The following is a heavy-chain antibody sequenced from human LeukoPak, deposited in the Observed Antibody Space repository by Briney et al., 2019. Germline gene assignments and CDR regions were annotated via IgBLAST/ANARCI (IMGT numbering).Heavy chain of an antibody. D-gene: IGHD2-15*01. CDR3: ARESGAVRRCSGGSCYSGSGYYGMDV. Sequence: GRSLRLSCAASGFTFCSYAMLWLRPAPGKGLEGVAVISYDGSNKYYADSVKGRFTISRDNSKNTLYLQMNSLRAEDTAVYYCARESGAVRRCSGGSCYSGSGYYGMDVWGQGTTVTVSS. CDR2: ISYDGSNK. V-gene: IGHV3-30*04. J-gene: IGHJ6*02. CDR1: GFTFCSYA.